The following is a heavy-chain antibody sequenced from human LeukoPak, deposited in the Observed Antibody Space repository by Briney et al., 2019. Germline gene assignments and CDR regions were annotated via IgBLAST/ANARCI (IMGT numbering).Heavy chain of an antibody. CDR3: ARGGGNWFDP. V-gene: IGHV4-4*02. CDR1: GGSISSSNW. D-gene: IGHD3-16*01. Sequence: SETLSLTCAVSGGSISSSNWWSWVRPTPGKGLEWIGRIYTSGSTNYNPSLKSRVTISVDTSKNQFSLKLSSVTAADTAVYYCARGGGNWFDPWGQGTLVTVSS. CDR2: IYTSGST. J-gene: IGHJ5*02.